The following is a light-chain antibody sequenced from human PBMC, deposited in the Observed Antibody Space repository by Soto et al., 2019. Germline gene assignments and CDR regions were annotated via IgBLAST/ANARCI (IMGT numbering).Light chain of an antibody. CDR1: QTIDNT. CDR3: QHYNYWPYT. CDR2: DAS. J-gene: IGKJ2*01. Sequence: EIVLTQSPCTLSLSPGERATLSCRASQTIDNTLAWYQRKPGQAPRLLIYDASTRATGVPARFSGSGSGTDFTLTISSLQSEDFAVYYCQHYNYWPYTFGQGTKVDNK. V-gene: IGKV3-15*01.